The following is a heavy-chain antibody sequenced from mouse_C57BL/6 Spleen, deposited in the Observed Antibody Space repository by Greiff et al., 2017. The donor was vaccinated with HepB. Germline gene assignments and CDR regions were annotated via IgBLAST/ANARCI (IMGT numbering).Heavy chain of an antibody. CDR1: GYAFSSYW. Sequence: VMLVESGAELVKPGASVKISCKASGYAFSSYWMNWVKQRPGKGLEWIGQIYPGDGDTNYNGKFKGKATLTADKSSSTAYMQLSSLTSEDSAVYFCARCGLPWYFDVWGTGTTVTVSS. CDR3: ARCGLPWYFDV. D-gene: IGHD2-2*01. V-gene: IGHV1-80*01. CDR2: IYPGDGDT. J-gene: IGHJ1*03.